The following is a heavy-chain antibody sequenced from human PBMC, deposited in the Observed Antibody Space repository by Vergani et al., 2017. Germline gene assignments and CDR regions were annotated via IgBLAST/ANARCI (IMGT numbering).Heavy chain of an antibody. V-gene: IGHV1-69*01. CDR3: ARFPLGIAAAGDYYYGMDV. J-gene: IGHJ6*02. CDR1: GGTFSSYA. D-gene: IGHD6-13*01. CDR2: IIPIFGTA. Sequence: QVQLVQSGSELKKPGSSVKVSCKASGGTFSSYAISWVRQAPGQGLEWMGGIIPIFGTANYAQKFQGRVTITADESTSTAYMELSSLRSEDTAVYYCARFPLGIAAAGDYYYGMDVWGQGTTVTVSS.